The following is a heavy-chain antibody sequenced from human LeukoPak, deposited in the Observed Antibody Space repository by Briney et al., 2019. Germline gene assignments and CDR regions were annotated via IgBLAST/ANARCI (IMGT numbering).Heavy chain of an antibody. Sequence: SETLSLTCTVSGGSISSYYWSWIRQPPGKGLEWIGYIYYSGSTNYNPSLKSRVTISVDTSKNQFSLKLSSVTAADTAVYYCARGQEQLPPYFDYWGQGTLVTVSS. D-gene: IGHD6-13*01. CDR3: ARGQEQLPPYFDY. CDR1: GGSISSYY. V-gene: IGHV4-59*01. J-gene: IGHJ4*02. CDR2: IYYSGST.